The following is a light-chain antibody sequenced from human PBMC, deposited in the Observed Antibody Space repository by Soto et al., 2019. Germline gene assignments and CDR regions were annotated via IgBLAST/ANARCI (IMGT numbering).Light chain of an antibody. CDR1: SSDVVGYNY. CDR3: SSYTSSSTPLCV. Sequence: QSALTQPASVSGSPGQSITISCTGTSSDVVGYNYVSWYQQHPGKAPKLMIYDVSNRPSGVSNRFSGSKSGNTASLTISGLQAEDEADYYCSSYTSSSTPLCVFGTGTKVTVL. CDR2: DVS. J-gene: IGLJ1*01. V-gene: IGLV2-14*01.